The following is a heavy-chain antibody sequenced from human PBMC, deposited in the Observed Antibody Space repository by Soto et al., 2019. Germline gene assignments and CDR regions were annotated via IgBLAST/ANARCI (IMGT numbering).Heavy chain of an antibody. CDR3: GRGVRRSPGMDV. CDR1: GGSISRGGYY. D-gene: IGHD3-10*01. J-gene: IGHJ6*02. CDR2: IYDSGST. Sequence: QVQLQESGPGLVKPSQTLSLTCTVSGGSISRGGYYWSWIRQHPGKGLEWIGYIYDSGSTYYNPSPMGRVTSPVGTFKDPFSPKLSSVPAAPTAVYYWGRGVRRSPGMDVWGQGTTVTVSS. V-gene: IGHV4-31*03.